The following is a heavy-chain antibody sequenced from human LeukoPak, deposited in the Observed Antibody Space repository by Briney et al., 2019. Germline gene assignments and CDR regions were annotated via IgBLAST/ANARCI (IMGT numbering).Heavy chain of an antibody. D-gene: IGHD5-24*01. J-gene: IGHJ4*02. CDR2: ISSSGSTI. Sequence: PGGSLRLSCAASGFTFSGYEMNWVRQAPGKGLEWVSYISSSGSTIYYADSVKGRFTISRDNAKNSLYLQMNSLRAEDTAVYYCARDCRRWLQFVTPRYYFDYWGQGTLVTVSS. CDR1: GFTFSGYE. CDR3: ARDCRRWLQFVTPRYYFDY. V-gene: IGHV3-48*03.